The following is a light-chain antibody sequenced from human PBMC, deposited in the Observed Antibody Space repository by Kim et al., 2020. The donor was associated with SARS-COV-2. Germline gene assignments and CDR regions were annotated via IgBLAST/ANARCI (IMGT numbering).Light chain of an antibody. Sequence: PGQSVTISCTGTSSDVGRYNFVSWYQQHPDKAPELLIYYVTKRPSGVPDRFSGSKSGNTASLTISGLQAEDEADYYCCSYAGSYTVFGGGTKVTVL. CDR3: CSYAGSYTV. J-gene: IGLJ2*01. CDR1: SSDVGRYNF. V-gene: IGLV2-11*03. CDR2: YVT.